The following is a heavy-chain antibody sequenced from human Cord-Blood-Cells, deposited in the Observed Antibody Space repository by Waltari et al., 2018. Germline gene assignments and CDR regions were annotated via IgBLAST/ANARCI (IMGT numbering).Heavy chain of an antibody. Sequence: QLQLRESRPGLVEPSETLSLTCPVSGRSNSSGSYYWGWLRQPPGKGLEWSGSIYYSGSTYYNPSLKSRVTISVDTSKNQFSLKLSSVPAADTAVYYCARHLRVVPAAIGWFDPWGQGTLVTVSS. J-gene: IGHJ5*02. D-gene: IGHD2-2*02. CDR3: ARHLRVVPAAIGWFDP. CDR1: GRSNSSGSYY. CDR2: IYYSGST. V-gene: IGHV4-39*01.